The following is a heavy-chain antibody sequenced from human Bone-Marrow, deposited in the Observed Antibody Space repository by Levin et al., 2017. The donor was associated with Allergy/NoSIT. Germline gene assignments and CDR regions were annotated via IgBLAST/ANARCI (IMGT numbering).Heavy chain of an antibody. D-gene: IGHD6-13*01. Sequence: GGSLRLSCAASGFTFSNYNMNWVRQAPGKGLEWVSSISTSSNYIYYADSVKGRFTISRDNAKNSLYLQMYNLRAEDTAVYYCATKGIAGDRPSYFFDSWGQGTLVTVSS. CDR1: GFTFSNYN. J-gene: IGHJ4*02. V-gene: IGHV3-21*01. CDR2: ISTSSNYI. CDR3: ATKGIAGDRPSYFFDS.